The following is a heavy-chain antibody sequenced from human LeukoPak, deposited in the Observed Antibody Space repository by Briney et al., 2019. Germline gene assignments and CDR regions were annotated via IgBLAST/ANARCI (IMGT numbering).Heavy chain of an antibody. CDR3: ARTTARVVVVVGYYYMDV. CDR2: IYPGDSDT. J-gene: IGHJ6*03. Sequence: GESLKISCKGSGYSFTSYWIGWVRQMPGKGLAWMGIIYPGDSDTRYSPSFQGQVTISADKSITTAYLQWRSLKAPHTAMYYCARTTARVVVVVGYYYMDVWGKGTTVTVSS. CDR1: GYSFTSYW. V-gene: IGHV5-51*01. D-gene: IGHD2-15*01.